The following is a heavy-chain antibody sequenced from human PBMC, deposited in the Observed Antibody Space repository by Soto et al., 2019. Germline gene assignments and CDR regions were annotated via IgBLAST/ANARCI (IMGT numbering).Heavy chain of an antibody. CDR3: AFQYNTRGHGMDV. CDR1: GYSFTNYW. CDR2: IDPSDSYT. J-gene: IGHJ6*02. V-gene: IGHV5-10-1*01. D-gene: IGHD1-20*01. Sequence: GESLKISCKGSGYSFTNYWISWVRQMPGKGLEWMGRIDPSDSYTNYSPSFQGHVTISADKSINTAYLQWSSLKASDTAMYYCAFQYNTRGHGMDVWGQGTTVTVSS.